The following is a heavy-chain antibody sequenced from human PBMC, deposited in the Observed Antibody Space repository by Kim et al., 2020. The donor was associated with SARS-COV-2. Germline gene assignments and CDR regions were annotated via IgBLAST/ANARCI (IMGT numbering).Heavy chain of an antibody. Sequence: SVKVSCKASGFTFTSSAVQWVRQARGQRLEWIGWIVVGSGNTNYAQKFQERVTITRDMSTSTAYMELSSLRSEDTAVYYCAAAPRGYSGYGTFDIWGQGTMVTVSS. V-gene: IGHV1-58*01. CDR1: GFTFTSSA. J-gene: IGHJ3*02. D-gene: IGHD5-12*01. CDR2: IVVGSGNT. CDR3: AAAPRGYSGYGTFDI.